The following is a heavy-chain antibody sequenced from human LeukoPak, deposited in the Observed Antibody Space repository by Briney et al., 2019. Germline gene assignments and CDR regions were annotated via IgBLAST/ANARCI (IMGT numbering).Heavy chain of an antibody. CDR1: GYSISSGYY. D-gene: IGHD2-2*01. CDR2: IYHSGST. J-gene: IGHJ4*02. CDR3: ARALGYCSSTSCLYYFDY. Sequence: KPSETLSLTCAVSGYSISSGYYWGSIRQPPGTGLEWIGSIYHSGSTYYNPSHKSRVTISVDTSKNQFSLKLSSVTAADTAVYYCARALGYCSSTSCLYYFDYWGQGTLVTVSS. V-gene: IGHV4-38-2*01.